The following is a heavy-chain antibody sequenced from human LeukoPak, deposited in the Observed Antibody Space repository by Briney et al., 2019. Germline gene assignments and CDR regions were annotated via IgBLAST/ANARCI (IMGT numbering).Heavy chain of an antibody. CDR2: ISGSGGST. CDR3: ARDGTNYYGSGSYSDY. CDR1: GFTFSSYA. D-gene: IGHD3-10*01. J-gene: IGHJ4*02. V-gene: IGHV3-23*01. Sequence: PGGSLRLSCAASGFTFSSYAMSWVRQAPGKGLEWVSAISGSGGSTYYADSVKGRFTISRDNAKNSLYLQMNSLRAEDTAVYYCARDGTNYYGSGSYSDYWGQGTLVTVSS.